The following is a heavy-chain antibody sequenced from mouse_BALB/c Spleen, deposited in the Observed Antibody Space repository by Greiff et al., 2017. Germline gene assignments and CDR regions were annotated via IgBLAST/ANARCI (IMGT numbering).Heavy chain of an antibody. CDR1: GYAFSSSW. CDR3: ARDYYGSSLYAMDY. CDR2: IYPGDGDT. Sequence: VQLQQSGPELVKPGASVKISCKASGYAFSSSWMNWVKQRPGQGLEWIGRIYPGDGDTNYNGKFKGKATLTADKSSSTAYMQLSSLTSVDSAVYFCARDYYGSSLYAMDYWGQGTSVTVS. D-gene: IGHD1-1*01. V-gene: IGHV1-82*01. J-gene: IGHJ4*01.